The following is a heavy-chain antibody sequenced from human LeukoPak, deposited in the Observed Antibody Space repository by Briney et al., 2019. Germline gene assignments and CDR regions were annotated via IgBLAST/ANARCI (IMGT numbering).Heavy chain of an antibody. Sequence: GGSLRLSCAASGFIFRSYEMHWVRLTPGKGLTWVSRINSDGTKTDYADSVKGRFTISRDNSKNALFLQMNSLRAEDTAVYYCAKSGPYCSSTSCNYFDYWGQGTLVTVSS. CDR1: GFIFRSYE. D-gene: IGHD2-2*01. CDR3: AKSGPYCSSTSCNYFDY. V-gene: IGHV3-74*01. J-gene: IGHJ4*02. CDR2: INSDGTKT.